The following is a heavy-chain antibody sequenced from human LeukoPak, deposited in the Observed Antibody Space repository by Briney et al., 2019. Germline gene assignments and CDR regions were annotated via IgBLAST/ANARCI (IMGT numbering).Heavy chain of an antibody. CDR1: GFTFSRYA. J-gene: IGHJ4*02. D-gene: IGHD6-13*01. V-gene: IGHV3-64*01. CDR2: ISSNGGST. Sequence: PGGSLRLSCAASGFTFSRYAVHWVRQAPGKGLEYVSGISSNGGSTYYANSVKGRFTISRDNSKNTLYLQMGSLRGEDMAVYYCARGGSSSWDYFDYWGQGTLVTVSS. CDR3: ARGGSSSWDYFDY.